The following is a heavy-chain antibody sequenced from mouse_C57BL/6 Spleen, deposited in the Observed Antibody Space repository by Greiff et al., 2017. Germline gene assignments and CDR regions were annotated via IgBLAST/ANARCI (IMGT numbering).Heavy chain of an antibody. V-gene: IGHV1-64*01. J-gene: IGHJ2*01. CDR3: ARSGGAYYYGSSSYFDY. CDR1: GYTFTSYW. D-gene: IGHD1-1*01. CDR2: IHPNSGST. Sequence: QVQLQQPGAELVKPGASVKLSCKASGYTFTSYWMHWVKQRPGQGLEWIGMIHPNSGSTNYNEKFKSKAPLPVDKSSSTAYMQLSSLTSEDSAVYYCARSGGAYYYGSSSYFDYWGQGTTLTVSS.